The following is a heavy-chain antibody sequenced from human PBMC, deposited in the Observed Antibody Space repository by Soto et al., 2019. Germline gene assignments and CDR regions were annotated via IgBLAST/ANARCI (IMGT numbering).Heavy chain of an antibody. D-gene: IGHD3-10*01. J-gene: IGHJ4*02. CDR3: ATPTPLRGAMITNINFDF. CDR2: IIPIFGTA. V-gene: IGHV1-69*13. Sequence: SVKVSCKASGGTFSSYAISWVRQAPGQGLEWMGEIIPIFGTANYAQRFQGRVTITADESTSTAYMELSGLNSDDTAVYYCATPTPLRGAMITNINFDFWGQGTPVTVSS. CDR1: GGTFSSYA.